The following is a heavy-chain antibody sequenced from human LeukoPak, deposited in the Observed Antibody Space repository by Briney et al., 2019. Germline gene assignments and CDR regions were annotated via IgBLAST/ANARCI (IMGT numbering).Heavy chain of an antibody. CDR3: ARDEGGYDYVELYDAFDI. CDR1: GFTFGDYA. V-gene: IGHV3-49*04. CDR2: IRSKAYGGTT. Sequence: PGGSLRLSCTASGFTFGDYAMSWVRQAPGKGLEWVGFIRSKAYGGTTEYAASVKGRFTISRDDSKSIAYLQMNSLRAEDTAVYYCARDEGGYDYVELYDAFDIWGQGTMVTVSS. J-gene: IGHJ3*02. D-gene: IGHD3-16*01.